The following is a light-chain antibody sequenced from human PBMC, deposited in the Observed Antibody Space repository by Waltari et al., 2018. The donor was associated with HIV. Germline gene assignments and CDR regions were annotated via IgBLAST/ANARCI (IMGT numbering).Light chain of an antibody. V-gene: IGLV8-61*01. CDR1: SGSVSTSYY. CDR2: STN. Sequence: QTVVTQEPSFSVSPGGTVTLTCALSSGSVSTSYYPSWYQQTPGQAPRTLIYSTNTRSSGVPDRFSGSILGNKAALTITGAQADDESDYYCVLYMGSGIWVFGGGTKLTVL. CDR3: VLYMGSGIWV. J-gene: IGLJ3*02.